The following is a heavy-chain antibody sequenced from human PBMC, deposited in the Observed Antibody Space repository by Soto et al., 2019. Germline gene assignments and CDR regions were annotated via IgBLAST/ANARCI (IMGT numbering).Heavy chain of an antibody. D-gene: IGHD6-19*01. V-gene: IGHV3-30-3*01. Sequence: PGGSLRLSCAASGFTFSSYAMHWVRQAPGKGLEWVAVISYDGSNKYYADSVKGRFTISRDNSKNTLYLQMNSLRAEDTAVYYCARDQPLSQWLVTYYYYYYGMDVWGQGTTVTVSS. CDR3: ARDQPLSQWLVTYYYYYYGMDV. CDR2: ISYDGSNK. J-gene: IGHJ6*02. CDR1: GFTFSSYA.